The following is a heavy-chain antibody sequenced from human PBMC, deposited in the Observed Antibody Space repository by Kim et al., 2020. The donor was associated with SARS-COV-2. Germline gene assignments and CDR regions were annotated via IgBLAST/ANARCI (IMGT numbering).Heavy chain of an antibody. CDR2: INHSGST. CDR1: GGSFSGYY. V-gene: IGHV4-34*01. J-gene: IGHJ3*02. CDR3: ARGGPPSALRDAFDI. D-gene: IGHD3-16*01. Sequence: SETLSLTCAVYGGSFSGYYWSWIRQPPGKGLEWIGEINHSGSTNYNPSLKSRVTISVDTSKNQFSLKLSSVTAADTAVYYCARGGPPSALRDAFDIWGQGTMVTVSS.